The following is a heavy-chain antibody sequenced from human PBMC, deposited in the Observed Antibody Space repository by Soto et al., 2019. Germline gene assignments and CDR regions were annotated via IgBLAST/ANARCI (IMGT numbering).Heavy chain of an antibody. V-gene: IGHV1-18*04. CDR1: GYTFTSYG. Sequence: ASVKVSCKASGYTFTSYGISWVRQAPGQGLEWMGWISAYNGNTNYAQKLQGRVTMTTDTSTSTAYMELRSLGSDDTAVYYCARAGSSWTYNWFDPWGQGTLVTVSS. CDR3: ARAGSSWTYNWFDP. D-gene: IGHD6-13*01. CDR2: ISAYNGNT. J-gene: IGHJ5*02.